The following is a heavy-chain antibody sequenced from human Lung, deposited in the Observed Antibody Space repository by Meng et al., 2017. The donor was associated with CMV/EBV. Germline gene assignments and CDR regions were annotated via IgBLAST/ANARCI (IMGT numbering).Heavy chain of an antibody. J-gene: IGHJ4*02. V-gene: IGHV1-8*01. Sequence: FPSYDINWVRQAAGHGLGWMGWMNPNSGNTGFAQKFQGRVTITRNTSISTAYMEVRSLRFEDTAVYYCARMGRYCSGGSCLRYFDYWGQGTLVTVSS. CDR2: MNPNSGNT. D-gene: IGHD2-15*01. CDR3: ARMGRYCSGGSCLRYFDY. CDR1: FPSYD.